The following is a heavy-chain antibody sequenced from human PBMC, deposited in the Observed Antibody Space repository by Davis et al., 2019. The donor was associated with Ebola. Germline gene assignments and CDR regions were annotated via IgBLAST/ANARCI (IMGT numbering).Heavy chain of an antibody. J-gene: IGHJ4*02. CDR3: ARGVGAVDY. CDR1: GYTFTGYY. CDR2: IIPILGIA. V-gene: IGHV1-69*02. Sequence: AASVKVSCKASGYTFTGYYMHWVRQAPGQGLEWMGRIIPILGIANYAQKFQGRVTITADKSTSTAYMELSSLRSEDTAVYYCARGVGAVDYWGQGTLVTVSS. D-gene: IGHD1-26*01.